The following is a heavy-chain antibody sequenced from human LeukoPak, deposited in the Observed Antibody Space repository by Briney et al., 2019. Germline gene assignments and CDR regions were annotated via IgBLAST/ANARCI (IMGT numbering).Heavy chain of an antibody. CDR2: ISVSSGST. Sequence: GGSLRLSCAASGFTFSSDAMSWVRQAPGMGLEWVSGISVSSGSTYYADSVKGRFTISRDNSKNTLYLQMNSLRAEDTAVYYCARTSMVRGVPYYFDYWGQGTLVTVSS. J-gene: IGHJ4*02. D-gene: IGHD3-10*01. V-gene: IGHV3-23*01. CDR1: GFTFSSDA. CDR3: ARTSMVRGVPYYFDY.